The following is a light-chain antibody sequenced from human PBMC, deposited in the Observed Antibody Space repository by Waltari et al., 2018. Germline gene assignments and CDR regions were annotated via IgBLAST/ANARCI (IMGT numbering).Light chain of an antibody. J-gene: IGLJ2*01. CDR2: DVS. Sequence: HSALTQPASVSGSPGQSITISCTGTSSDIGGYDYVSWYQQHPGKAPKLMIYDVSKRPSGVSNRFSASKSGDTASLTISGLQTEDEADYYGSSYTSISTSVIFGGGTKVTVL. CDR3: SSYTSISTSVI. CDR1: SSDIGGYDY. V-gene: IGLV2-14*03.